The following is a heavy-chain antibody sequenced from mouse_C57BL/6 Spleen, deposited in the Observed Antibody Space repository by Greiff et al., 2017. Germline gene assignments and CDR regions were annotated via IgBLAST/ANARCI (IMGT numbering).Heavy chain of an antibody. CDR1: GFTFSSYA. CDR2: ISDGGSYT. J-gene: IGHJ4*01. CDR3: ARGGWENYAMDY. V-gene: IGHV5-4*01. D-gene: IGHD2-3*01. Sequence: EVHLVESGGGLVKPGGSLKLSCAASGFTFSSYAMSWVRQTPEKRLEWVATISDGGSYTYYPDNVKGRFTISRDNAKNNLYLQMSHLKSEDTAMYYCARGGWENYAMDYWGQGTSVTVSS.